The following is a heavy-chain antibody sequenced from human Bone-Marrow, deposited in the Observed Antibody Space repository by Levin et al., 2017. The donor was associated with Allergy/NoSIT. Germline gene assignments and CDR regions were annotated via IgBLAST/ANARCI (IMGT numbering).Heavy chain of an antibody. CDR2: IYWDDDK. V-gene: IGHV2-5*02. CDR3: AHTIASFGVVIPYGMDI. D-gene: IGHD3-3*01. J-gene: IGHJ6*02. Sequence: QTLSLTCTFSGFSMSTTGVGVAWIRQPPGKALEWLALIYWDDDKRYRPSLKSRLTITKDTSKNQVVLTMTHMAPVDTATYYCAHTIASFGVVIPYGMDIWGQGTTVTVSS. CDR1: GFSMSTTGVG.